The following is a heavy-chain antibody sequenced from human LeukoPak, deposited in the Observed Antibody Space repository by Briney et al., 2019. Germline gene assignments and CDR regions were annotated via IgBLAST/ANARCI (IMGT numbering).Heavy chain of an antibody. D-gene: IGHD2-21*02. CDR1: GFTFSSYG. CDR3: AKEARGDNDYFDY. J-gene: IGHJ4*02. CDR2: ISYDGSNK. V-gene: IGHV3-30*18. Sequence: GGSLRLSCAASGFTFSSYGMHWVRQAPGKGLEWVAVISYDGSNKYYADSVKGRFTISRDNSKNTLYLQMNSLRAEDTAVYYCAKEARGDNDYFDYWGQGTLVTVSS.